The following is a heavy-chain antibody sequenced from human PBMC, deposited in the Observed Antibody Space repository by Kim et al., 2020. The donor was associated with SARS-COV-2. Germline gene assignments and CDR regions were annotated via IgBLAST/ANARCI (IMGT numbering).Heavy chain of an antibody. J-gene: IGHJ4*02. V-gene: IGHV7-4-1*02. Sequence: YAQGFTGRLVCSLDTSVSTAYLQISSITDEDTAVYYCARSSLLWFGELDYWGQGTLVTVSS. CDR3: ARSSLLWFGELDY. D-gene: IGHD3-10*01.